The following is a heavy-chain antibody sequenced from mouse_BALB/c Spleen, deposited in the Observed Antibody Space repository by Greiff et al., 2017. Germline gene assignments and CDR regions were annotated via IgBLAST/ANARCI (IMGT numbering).Heavy chain of an antibody. CDR3: ARMVSYYFDY. D-gene: IGHD2-1*01. Sequence: DVKLQESGGGLVKPGGSLKLSCAASGFTFSSYAMSWVRQTPEKRLEWVASISSGGSTYYPDSVKGRFTISRDNARNILYLQMSSLRSEDTAMYYCARMVSYYFDYWGQGTTLTVSS. J-gene: IGHJ2*01. CDR1: GFTFSSYA. V-gene: IGHV5-6-5*01. CDR2: ISSGGST.